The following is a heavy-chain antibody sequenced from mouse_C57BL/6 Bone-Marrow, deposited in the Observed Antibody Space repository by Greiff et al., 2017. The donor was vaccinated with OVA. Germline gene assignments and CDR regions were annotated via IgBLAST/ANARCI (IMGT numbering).Heavy chain of an antibody. J-gene: IGHJ2*01. D-gene: IGHD4-1*02. CDR3: ARRDATGAGY. CDR2: IDPSDSYT. CDR1: GYTFTSYW. V-gene: IGHV1-50*01. Sequence: QVQLQQPGAELVKPGASVKLSCKASGYTFTSYWMQWVKQRPGQGLEWIGEIDPSDSYTTYNQKFKGKATLTVDTSSSTAYMQLSSLTSEDSAVXYCARRDATGAGYWGQGTTLTVSS.